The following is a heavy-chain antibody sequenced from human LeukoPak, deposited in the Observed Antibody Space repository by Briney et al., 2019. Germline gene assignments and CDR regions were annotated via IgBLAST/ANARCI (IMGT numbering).Heavy chain of an antibody. CDR3: ARDALITMVRAVSLENWFNP. CDR2: IYTSGST. D-gene: IGHD3-10*01. CDR1: GGSISSYY. J-gene: IGHJ5*02. Sequence: PSETLSLTCTVSGGSISSYYWSWIRQPAGKGLEWIGRIYTSGSTNYNPSLKSRVTMSVDTSKNQFSLKLSSVTAADTAVYYCARDALITMVRAVSLENWFNPWGQGTLVTVSS. V-gene: IGHV4-4*07.